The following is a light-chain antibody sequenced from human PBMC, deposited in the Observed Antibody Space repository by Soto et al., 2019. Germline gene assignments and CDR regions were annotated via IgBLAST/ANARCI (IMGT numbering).Light chain of an antibody. CDR1: QSVSSH. J-gene: IGKJ1*01. CDR3: QQYNNWPQGK. Sequence: EIVRTHSPATLSAPPVERANLSFLASQSVSSHLAWYQQKPGQAPRLLIYGASNRATGIPDRFSGSGSGTEFTLTIRRLKSEDFAVYYCQQYNNWPQGKVGKGNQVDIK. CDR2: GAS. V-gene: IGKV3-15*01.